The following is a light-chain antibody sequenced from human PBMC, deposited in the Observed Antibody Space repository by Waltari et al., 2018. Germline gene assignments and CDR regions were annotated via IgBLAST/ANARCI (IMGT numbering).Light chain of an antibody. V-gene: IGLV2-23*01. Sequence: QSALTQPASVSGSPGQSITISCTGTSSDFGSYNLFSWYQQHPDKAPKLMIYEGTKRPSGVSNRFSGSKSGNTASLTISGLQAEDEADYYCCSYAGSSWVFGGGTKLTVL. CDR1: SSDFGSYNL. CDR3: CSYAGSSWV. J-gene: IGLJ3*02. CDR2: EGT.